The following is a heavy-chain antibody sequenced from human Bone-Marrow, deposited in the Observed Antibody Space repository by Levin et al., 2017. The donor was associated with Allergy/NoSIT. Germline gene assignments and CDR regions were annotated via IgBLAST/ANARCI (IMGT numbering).Heavy chain of an antibody. V-gene: IGHV3-21*04. Sequence: GGSLRLSCGGSGFIFSSFSMNWVRQAPGKGLEWVASISSSGSDIYYAESIKGRFTISRDNAGNSLYLQMNALRDDDTAVYYCARGKDFDVLTGNHYWGQGTTVTVSS. J-gene: IGHJ4*02. D-gene: IGHD3-9*01. CDR2: ISSSGSDI. CDR3: ARGKDFDVLTGNHY. CDR1: GFIFSSFS.